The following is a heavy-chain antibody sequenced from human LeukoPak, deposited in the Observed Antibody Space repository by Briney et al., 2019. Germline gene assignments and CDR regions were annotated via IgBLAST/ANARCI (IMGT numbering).Heavy chain of an antibody. CDR1: GGSISSYY. CDR3: ARVSHYYDSSGYYYVRAFDI. J-gene: IGHJ3*02. V-gene: IGHV4-4*07. Sequence: TPSETLSLTYTVSGGSISSYYWSWIRQPAGKGLEWIGRISTSGSTNYNPSLKSRVTMSVDTSNNQFSLKLSSVTAADTAVYYCARVSHYYDSSGYYYVRAFDIWGQGTMVTVSS. D-gene: IGHD3-22*01. CDR2: ISTSGST.